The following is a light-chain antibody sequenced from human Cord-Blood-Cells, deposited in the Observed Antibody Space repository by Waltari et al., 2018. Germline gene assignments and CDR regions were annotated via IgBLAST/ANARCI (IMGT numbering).Light chain of an antibody. V-gene: IGKV1-8*01. CDR2: AAS. Sequence: AIRMTPCPSPFSASTGDRVTITCRASQGISSYLACHQQKPGNAPKLLTYAASTLKTGVPSRFSGSGTGTDFTLTISRLQSEDFATSYGQQYYSYPLTFGGGTKVEIK. J-gene: IGKJ4*01. CDR1: QGISSY. CDR3: QQYYSYPLT.